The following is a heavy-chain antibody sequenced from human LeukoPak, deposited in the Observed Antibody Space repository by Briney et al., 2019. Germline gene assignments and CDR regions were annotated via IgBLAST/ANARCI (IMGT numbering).Heavy chain of an antibody. CDR3: VREYNDATLSRTVVGY. V-gene: IGHV1-2*02. CDR2: INPNSGGT. CDR1: GYXFTGYY. Sequence: ASVKVSCRASGYXFTGYYIHWVRQAPGQGLEWMGWINPNSGGTNYAQKFQGRVTMTRDTSISTAYMELSRLRSDDTAVYYCVREYNDATLSRTVVGYWGQGTLVTVSS. J-gene: IGHJ4*02. D-gene: IGHD3-22*01.